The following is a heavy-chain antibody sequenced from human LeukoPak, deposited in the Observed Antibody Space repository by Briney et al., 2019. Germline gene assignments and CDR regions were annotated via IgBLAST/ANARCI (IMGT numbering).Heavy chain of an antibody. CDR1: GGPISSYY. D-gene: IGHD2-2*01. CDR2: IYYSESP. CDR3: ARGAGGCSVVVPAAIYYYYMDV. V-gene: IGHV4-39*01. Sequence: SETLSHTCTVSGGPISSYYWGWIRQPPGKGQERIGSIYYSESPYYNPSLKSRVTISVDTSKNQFSLKLSSVTAADTAVYYCARGAGGCSVVVPAAIYYYYMDVWGKGTTVTISS. J-gene: IGHJ6*03.